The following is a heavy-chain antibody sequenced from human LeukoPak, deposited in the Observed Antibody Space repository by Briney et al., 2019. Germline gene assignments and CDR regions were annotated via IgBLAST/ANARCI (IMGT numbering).Heavy chain of an antibody. D-gene: IGHD2-21*02. J-gene: IGHJ6*03. CDR1: VDSISSSS. V-gene: IGHV4-4*07. CDR2: MYTSGST. Sequence: SETLSLTCTVSVDSISSSSWSCMRQPAVKGLEWIGRMYTSGSTKYNPSLKSRVTMSVDTSKNQFSLKLSSVTAADTAVYYCARDLRRRVTAIGYGPREYYYYMDVWGKGTTVTISS. CDR3: ARDLRRRVTAIGYGPREYYYYMDV.